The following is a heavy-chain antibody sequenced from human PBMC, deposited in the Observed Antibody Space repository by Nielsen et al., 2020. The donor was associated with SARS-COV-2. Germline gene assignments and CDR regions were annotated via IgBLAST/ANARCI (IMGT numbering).Heavy chain of an antibody. D-gene: IGHD2-2*02. V-gene: IGHV4-4*02. CDR2: VSHSGNT. CDR3: ARGDLVVVPSPLLGLGPIFYYFCLDV. Sequence: SETLSLTCAVSGDSVSSHDWWTWVRQSPGKGLEWIGEVSHSGNTIYSPSLKSRVTFSMDKSKNQFSLRLTSVSAADTAVYFCARGDLVVVPSPLLGLGPIFYYFCLDVWGKGTTVIVSS. J-gene: IGHJ6*03. CDR1: GDSVSSHDW.